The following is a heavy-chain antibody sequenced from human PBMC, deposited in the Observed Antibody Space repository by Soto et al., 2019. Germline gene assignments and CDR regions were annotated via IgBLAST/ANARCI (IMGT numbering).Heavy chain of an antibody. D-gene: IGHD3-10*01. V-gene: IGHV4-31*03. J-gene: IGHJ5*02. CDR1: GGSISSGGYY. CDR2: IYYSGST. Sequence: QVQLQESGPGLVKPSQTLSLTCTVSGGSISSGGYYWSWIRQHPGKGLEWIGYIYYSGSTYYNPSIKSRVTISVDTSKNQFSLKLSSVTAADTAVYYCARGRGDYVFWDTLTWFDPWGQGTLVTVSS. CDR3: ARGRGDYVFWDTLTWFDP.